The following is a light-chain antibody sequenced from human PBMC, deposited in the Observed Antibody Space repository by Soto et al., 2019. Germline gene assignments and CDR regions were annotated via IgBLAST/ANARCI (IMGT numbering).Light chain of an antibody. V-gene: IGKV1-9*01. Sequence: DIQLTQSPSFLSASVGDRVTITCRASQGISSYLAWYQQKPGKAPKLLIYLASTLQSGVPSRFSGSGSGTEFTLTISSLQPEDFATYYCQQLNGYPLTFGGGTKVEIK. CDR2: LAS. J-gene: IGKJ4*01. CDR3: QQLNGYPLT. CDR1: QGISSY.